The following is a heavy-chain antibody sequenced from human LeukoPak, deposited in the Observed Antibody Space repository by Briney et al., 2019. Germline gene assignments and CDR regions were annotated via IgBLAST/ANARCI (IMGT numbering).Heavy chain of an antibody. CDR3: AKDLDLGYRYGDYPAGFDY. Sequence: PGGSLRLSCAASGFIFSNYAMHWVRQAPGKGLEWVEFLWYDGSSKLYADSVKGRFSISRDNSKNTMYLQMNSLRAEDTAVYYCAKDLDLGYRYGDYPAGFDYWGQGTLVTVSS. CDR2: LWYDGSSK. D-gene: IGHD4-17*01. J-gene: IGHJ4*02. V-gene: IGHV3-30*02. CDR1: GFIFSNYA.